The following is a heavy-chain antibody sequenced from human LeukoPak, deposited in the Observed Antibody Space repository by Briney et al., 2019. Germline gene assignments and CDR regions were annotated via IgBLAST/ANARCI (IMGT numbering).Heavy chain of an antibody. CDR1: GGSISSYY. Sequence: PSETLSLTCTVSGGSISSYYWSWIRQPPGKGLEWIGYIYYSGSTNYNPSLKSRVTISVDMSKNQFSLKLSSVTAADTAVYYCARDRPTISYYYGSGSYGANWFDPWGQGTLVTVSS. J-gene: IGHJ5*02. V-gene: IGHV4-59*01. CDR3: ARDRPTISYYYGSGSYGANWFDP. D-gene: IGHD3-10*01. CDR2: IYYSGST.